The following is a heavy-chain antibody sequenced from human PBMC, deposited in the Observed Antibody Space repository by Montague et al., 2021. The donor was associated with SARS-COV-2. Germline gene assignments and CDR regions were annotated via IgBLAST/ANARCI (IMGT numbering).Heavy chain of an antibody. D-gene: IGHD6-25*01. CDR2: LSNDVSST. V-gene: IGHV3-74*03. J-gene: IGHJ3*02. Sequence: SLRLSCAASGFTLSSYWMHWVRQVPGEGLLWVSRLSNDVSSTAYADSVKGRFTISRDNAKNTLYLQMNSLRAEDTAVYYCARDPPGGIWDTFDIWGLGTMVTVSS. CDR1: GFTLSSYW. CDR3: ARDPPGGIWDTFDI.